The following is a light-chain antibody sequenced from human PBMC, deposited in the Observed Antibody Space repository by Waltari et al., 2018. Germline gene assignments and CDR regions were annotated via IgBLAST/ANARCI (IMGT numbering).Light chain of an antibody. CDR2: KAS. CDR1: QSVKNN. Sequence: DIQMTQSPSTLSASVGDRVTITCRASQSVKNNLACYQQKPGKAPKVLIHKASRLESGVPSRFSGSGYGTEFTLTISSLQPDDFATYYCQEYDSLPVTFGGGTKVEIK. J-gene: IGKJ4*01. V-gene: IGKV1-5*03. CDR3: QEYDSLPVT.